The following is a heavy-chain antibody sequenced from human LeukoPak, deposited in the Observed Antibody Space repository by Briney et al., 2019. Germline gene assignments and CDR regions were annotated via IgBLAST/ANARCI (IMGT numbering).Heavy chain of an antibody. CDR1: GGPLNHYY. CDR2: IYYSGST. J-gene: IGHJ4*02. D-gene: IGHD6-13*01. CDR3: ARVSAAAGTHYFDY. Sequence: LETLSLTCTVSGGPLNHYYWSWIRQPPGKGLEWIGYIYYSGSTNYNPSLKSRVTISVDTSKNQFSLKPSSVTAADTAVYYCARVSAAAGTHYFDYWGQGTLVTVSS. V-gene: IGHV4-59*01.